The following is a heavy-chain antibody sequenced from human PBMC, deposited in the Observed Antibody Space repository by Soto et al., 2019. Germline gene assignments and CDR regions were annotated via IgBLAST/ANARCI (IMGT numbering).Heavy chain of an antibody. CDR2: IYPGDSDT. J-gene: IGHJ4*02. CDR1: GYSFTSYW. V-gene: IGHV5-51*01. D-gene: IGHD3-22*01. CDR3: ARQPYYYDSSGYLSLDY. Sequence: GESLKISCQGSGYSFTSYWIGWVRQMPGKGLEWMGIIYPGDSDTRYSPSFQGQVTISADKSISTAYLQWSSLKASDTAMYYCARQPYYYDSSGYLSLDYWGQGTLVTVSS.